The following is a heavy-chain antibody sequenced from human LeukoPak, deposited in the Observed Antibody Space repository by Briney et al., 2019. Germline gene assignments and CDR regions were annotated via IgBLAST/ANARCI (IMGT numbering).Heavy chain of an antibody. CDR2: ISASGGTS. Sequence: GGSLRLSCAASGFTYSSHGMSWVRQTPGKGLQWVSSISASGGTSKYADSVRGRFTISRDNSKNTLYLQMNSLRAEDTAVYYCAKDFYDYVWGSYRQPFDYWGQGTLVTVSS. CDR3: AKDFYDYVWGSYRQPFDY. D-gene: IGHD3-16*02. CDR1: GFTYSSHG. V-gene: IGHV3-23*01. J-gene: IGHJ4*02.